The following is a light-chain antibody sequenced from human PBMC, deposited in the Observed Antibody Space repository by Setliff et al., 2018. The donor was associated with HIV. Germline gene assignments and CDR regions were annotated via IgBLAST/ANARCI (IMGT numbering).Light chain of an antibody. CDR3: SSYTGSSTL. J-gene: IGLJ2*01. CDR2: DVS. V-gene: IGLV2-14*01. CDR1: SSDVGGYNY. Sequence: QSALTQPASVSGSPGQSITISCTGTSSDVGGYNYVSWYQQHPGKAPKLMIHDVSNRPSGVSNRFSGSKSGNTASLTISGLQAEDEADYYCSSYTGSSTLCGGGTKVTVL.